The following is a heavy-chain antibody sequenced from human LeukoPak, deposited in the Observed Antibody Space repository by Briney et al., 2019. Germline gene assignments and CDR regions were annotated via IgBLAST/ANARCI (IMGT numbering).Heavy chain of an antibody. Sequence: GGSLRLSCAPSGFTFSSNYMSCVRQAPGKGLEWVSDIYSGGSTYYAESVKGRFTISRDNSKNTPYLQMNSLRAEDTAVYYCARDPTDSSGYYHMAYYGMDVWGQGTTVTVSS. V-gene: IGHV3-66*01. CDR1: GFTFSSNY. D-gene: IGHD3-22*01. J-gene: IGHJ6*02. CDR3: ARDPTDSSGYYHMAYYGMDV. CDR2: IYSGGST.